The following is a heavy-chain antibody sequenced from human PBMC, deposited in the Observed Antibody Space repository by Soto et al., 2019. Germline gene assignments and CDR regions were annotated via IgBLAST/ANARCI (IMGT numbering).Heavy chain of an antibody. CDR2: IIPILGTA. Sequence: QVQLVQSGAEVKKPGSSVKVSCKASGGIFSTSTFTWVRQAPGQGLEWMGRIIPILGTADYEQKFQGRVTLTAYKSTSTAYMELSSLGSEDTAVYYCARDLTIGSDYSGYDVIDYWGQGTLVTVSS. V-gene: IGHV1-69*08. J-gene: IGHJ4*02. CDR1: GGIFSTST. CDR3: ARDLTIGSDYSGYDVIDY. D-gene: IGHD5-12*01.